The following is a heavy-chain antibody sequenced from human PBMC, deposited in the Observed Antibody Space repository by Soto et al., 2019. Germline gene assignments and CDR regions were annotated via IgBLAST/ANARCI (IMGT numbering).Heavy chain of an antibody. J-gene: IGHJ5*02. V-gene: IGHV4-59*01. CDR2: IYYSGNT. D-gene: IGHD2-21*01. CDR3: ARVLISPVLVVKLGWFNP. CDR1: AVSMSSYY. Sequence: TPSLSCPFSAVSMSSYYWSWIRLPPGKGLEWIGYIYYSGNTNYNPSLKSRVTISVDTSKNQFSLKLSSVTAADTAVYYCARVLISPVLVVKLGWFNPWGQGTLVTVSS.